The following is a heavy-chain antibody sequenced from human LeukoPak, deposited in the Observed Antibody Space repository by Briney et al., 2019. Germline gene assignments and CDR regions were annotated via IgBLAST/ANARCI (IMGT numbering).Heavy chain of an antibody. CDR2: IIPMFGTA. V-gene: IGHV1-69*13. D-gene: IGHD3/OR15-3a*01. CDR1: GGTFSSYA. CDR3: ARERTGYLGLFDY. J-gene: IGHJ4*02. Sequence: SVKVSCKASGGTFSSYAISWVRQAPGQGLEWMGGIIPMFGTANYAQKFQGRVTITADESTSTAYMELSSLRSEDTAVYYCARERTGYLGLFDYWGQGTLVTVSS.